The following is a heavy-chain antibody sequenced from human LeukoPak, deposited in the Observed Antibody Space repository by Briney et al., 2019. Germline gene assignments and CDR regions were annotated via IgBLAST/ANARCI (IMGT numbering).Heavy chain of an antibody. D-gene: IGHD6-6*01. CDR1: GFTFNNFG. CDR3: AKSWGSSGTINYYYYYMDV. J-gene: IGHJ6*03. CDR2: IGYDESKK. V-gene: IGHV3-30*02. Sequence: PGGSLRLSCEASGFTFNNFGMHWVRQAPGKGLEWVAFIGYDESKKYYADSVKGRFTISRDNSKNTLYLQMNSLRAEDTAVYYCAKSWGSSGTINYYYYYMDVWGKGTTVTVSS.